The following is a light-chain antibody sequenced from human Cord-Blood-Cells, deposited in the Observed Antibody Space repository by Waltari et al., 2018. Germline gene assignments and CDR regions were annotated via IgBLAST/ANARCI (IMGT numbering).Light chain of an antibody. J-gene: IGLJ2*01. CDR2: ENN. CDR1: SHNMGNNY. V-gene: IGLV1-51*02. CDR3: GTWDSSLSAGV. Sequence: QSVLPQPPSVSAAPGQKVTISCSGSSHNMGNNYVSWYQPLPGTAPKLLIYENNKRPSGIPDRFSGSKSGTSATLGITGVQTGDEADYYCGTWDSSLSAGVFGGGTKLTVL.